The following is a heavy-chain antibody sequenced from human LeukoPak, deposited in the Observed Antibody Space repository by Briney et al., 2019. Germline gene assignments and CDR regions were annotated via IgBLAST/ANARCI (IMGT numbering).Heavy chain of an antibody. CDR1: GYSFTNYW. CDR3: AGHPAAGLFEYFHH. J-gene: IGHJ1*01. CDR2: IYPGDSDT. Sequence: GESLKISCKGSGYSFTNYWIGWVRQMPGKGLEWMGIIYPGDSDTKYSPSFQGQVTISADKSSTTAYLQWSSLKASDTAMYYCAGHPAAGLFEYFHHWGQGTLVTVSS. V-gene: IGHV5-51*01. D-gene: IGHD6-13*01.